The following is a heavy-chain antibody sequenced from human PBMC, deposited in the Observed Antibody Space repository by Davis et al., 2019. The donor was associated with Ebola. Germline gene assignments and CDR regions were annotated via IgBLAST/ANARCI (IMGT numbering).Heavy chain of an antibody. J-gene: IGHJ3*02. V-gene: IGHV1-46*01. CDR1: GDTFTSYS. Sequence: ASVKVSCKAPGDTFTSYSITWVRQAPGQGLEWMGIINPSGGSTSYAQKFQGRVTMTRDTSTSTVYMELSSLRSEDTAVYYCARVRYSGYEPLAFDIWGQGTMVTVSS. D-gene: IGHD5-12*01. CDR2: INPSGGST. CDR3: ARVRYSGYEPLAFDI.